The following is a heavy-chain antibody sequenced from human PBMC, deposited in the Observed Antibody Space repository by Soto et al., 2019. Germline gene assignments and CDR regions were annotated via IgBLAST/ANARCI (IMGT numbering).Heavy chain of an antibody. Sequence: QVQLAQSATEVKKPGASVKVSCKASGYAFSTYGISWVRQAPGQGLEWMGWISAYNGNTNYAQKLQDRVTMTTDTSTSTAYMELRSLRSDDTAVYYCARSSGTSYIWFDPWGQGTLVTVSS. CDR3: ARSSGTSYIWFDP. D-gene: IGHD1-26*01. J-gene: IGHJ5*02. CDR2: ISAYNGNT. CDR1: GYAFSTYG. V-gene: IGHV1-18*01.